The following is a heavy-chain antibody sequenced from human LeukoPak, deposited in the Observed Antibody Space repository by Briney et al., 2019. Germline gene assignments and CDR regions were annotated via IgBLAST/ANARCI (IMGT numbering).Heavy chain of an antibody. CDR1: GFTFSNYG. D-gene: IGHD3-16*01. CDR2: ISSSSSYI. V-gene: IGHV3-21*01. CDR3: PRTPPYISRRKTHSNSAWY. J-gene: IGHJ4*02. Sequence: GGSLRLSCAASGFTFSNYGMNWVRQAPGKGLEWVSFISSSSSYIYYADSVKGRFTISRDNAKNSLYLQMNSLRAEDTAVYYWPRTPPYISRRKTHSNSAWYWGQRTLVTVSS.